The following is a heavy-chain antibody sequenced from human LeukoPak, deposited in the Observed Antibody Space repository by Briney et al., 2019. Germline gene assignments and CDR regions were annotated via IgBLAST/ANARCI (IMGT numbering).Heavy chain of an antibody. V-gene: IGHV3-15*01. Sequence: GGSLRLSCAASGFTFSNAWMSWVRQAPGKGLEWVGRILSKTGGGTTDYAAPVKGRFTISRDDSKSTLYLQMNSLRSEDTAVYYCINLGRPGDYWGQGTLVTVSS. CDR1: GFTFSNAW. CDR3: INLGRPGDY. J-gene: IGHJ4*02. CDR2: ILSKTGGGTT.